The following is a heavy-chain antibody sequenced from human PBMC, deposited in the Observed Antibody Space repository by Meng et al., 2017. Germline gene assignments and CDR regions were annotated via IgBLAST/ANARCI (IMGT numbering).Heavy chain of an antibody. D-gene: IGHD6-19*01. J-gene: IGHJ4*02. CDR2: IYSGGST. V-gene: IGHV3-53*01. Sequence: EGQRAASGGGLIHPGGSLSLACRAPGFSVTTSYMSWVRQAPGKGLEWVSVIYSGGSTYYADSVKRRFSISRDNSKHTLYPQMNSLRAEDTAVYFCARDSSIGWYHNYWCQGTLVTVSS. CDR3: ARDSSIGWYHNY. CDR1: GFSVTTSY.